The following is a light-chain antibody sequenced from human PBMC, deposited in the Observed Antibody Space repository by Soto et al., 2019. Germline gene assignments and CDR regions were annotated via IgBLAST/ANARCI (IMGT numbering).Light chain of an antibody. Sequence: DIQMTQSPSCLSASVGDRVTIAFQASQNINNYLNWYQQKPGRAPKLLIYAASNLEAGVPSRFRGSGSGTDFTFTISRLQPEDIAPYYCQQYENLPTFGQGTRLEIK. J-gene: IGKJ5*01. V-gene: IGKV1-33*01. CDR3: QQYENLPT. CDR2: AAS. CDR1: QNINNY.